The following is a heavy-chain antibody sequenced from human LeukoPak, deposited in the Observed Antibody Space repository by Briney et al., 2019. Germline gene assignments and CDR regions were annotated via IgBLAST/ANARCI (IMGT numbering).Heavy chain of an antibody. CDR2: ISTAGSTK. CDR1: GFSFSIYS. J-gene: IGHJ3*01. V-gene: IGHV3-48*04. Sequence: PGGSLRLSCAASGFSFSIYSMNWVRQAPGKGLEWISYISTAGSTKYYAESVKGRFTISRDNAKDSLYLQMNSLRVEDTAVYYCARRTFPNDAFDVWGQGTVVTVSS. D-gene: IGHD1-7*01. CDR3: ARRTFPNDAFDV.